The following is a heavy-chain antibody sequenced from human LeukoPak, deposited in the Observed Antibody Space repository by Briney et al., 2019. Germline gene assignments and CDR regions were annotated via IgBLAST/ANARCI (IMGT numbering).Heavy chain of an antibody. D-gene: IGHD2-2*01. CDR3: ARHPGYCSSTSCQNWFDP. J-gene: IGHJ5*02. Sequence: SETLSLTCTVSGGSISSYYWSWIRQPAGKGLEWIGRIYTSGSTNYNPSLKSRVTISVDTSKNQFSLKLSSVTAADTAVYYCARHPGYCSSTSCQNWFDPWGQGTLVTVSS. V-gene: IGHV4-4*07. CDR1: GGSISSYY. CDR2: IYTSGST.